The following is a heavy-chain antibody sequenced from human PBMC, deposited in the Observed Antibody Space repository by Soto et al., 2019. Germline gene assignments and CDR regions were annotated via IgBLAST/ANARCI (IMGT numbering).Heavy chain of an antibody. CDR1: GGSISSSSYY. CDR3: ARLGTMITFGGVIGLDD. J-gene: IGHJ4*02. D-gene: IGHD3-16*02. CDR2: IYYSGST. Sequence: PSETLSLTCTVSGGSISSSSYYWGWIRQPPGKGLEWIGSIYYSGSTYYNPSLKSRVTISVDTSKNQFSLKLSSVTAADTAVYYCARLGTMITFGGVIGLDDWGQGTPVTVSS. V-gene: IGHV4-39*01.